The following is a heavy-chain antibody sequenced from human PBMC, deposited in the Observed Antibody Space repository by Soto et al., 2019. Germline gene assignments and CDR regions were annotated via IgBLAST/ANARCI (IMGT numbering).Heavy chain of an antibody. D-gene: IGHD4-17*01. CDR1: GYIFINYA. V-gene: IGHV1-3*01. CDR2: INVGDGNT. CDR3: ARGTVTTGALFDY. J-gene: IGHJ4*02. Sequence: QVQLVQSGAEVKKPGASVKVSCKASGYIFINYAIHWVRQAPGQRLEWMGWINVGDGNTRYSQKFQGRVTITRDTSATTAHMELSSLRSEDTAVYYCARGTVTTGALFDYWGQGTLVTVSS.